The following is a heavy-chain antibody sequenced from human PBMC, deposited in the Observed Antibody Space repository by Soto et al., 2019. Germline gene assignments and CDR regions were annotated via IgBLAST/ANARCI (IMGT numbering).Heavy chain of an antibody. CDR1: GGSINSGDYY. CDR2: IYYSGSL. Sequence: QVQLQESGPGLVKPSQTLSLTCTVSGGSINSGDYYWNWIRQHPGKGLEWIGYIYYSGSLFYNPYLKSRATISGDTSKNQFSLKLTSVTAADTAAYYCAIGVVVVPGDYYGMDVWGQGTSVIVSS. J-gene: IGHJ6*02. CDR3: AIGVVVVPGDYYGMDV. D-gene: IGHD2-2*01. V-gene: IGHV4-31*03.